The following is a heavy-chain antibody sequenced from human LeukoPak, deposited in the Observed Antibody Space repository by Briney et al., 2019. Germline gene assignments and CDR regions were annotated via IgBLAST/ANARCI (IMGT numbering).Heavy chain of an antibody. CDR1: GFTFSSYW. J-gene: IGHJ6*02. Sequence: GGSLRLSCAASGFTFSSYWMSWVRQAPGKGLEWVANIKQDGSEKYHVDSVKGRFTISRDNAKNSLYLQMNSLRAEDTAVYYCARVLSYYDFWSGYYTKYYYYGMDVWGQGTTVTVSS. CDR2: IKQDGSEK. CDR3: ARVLSYYDFWSGYYTKYYYYGMDV. V-gene: IGHV3-7*03. D-gene: IGHD3-3*01.